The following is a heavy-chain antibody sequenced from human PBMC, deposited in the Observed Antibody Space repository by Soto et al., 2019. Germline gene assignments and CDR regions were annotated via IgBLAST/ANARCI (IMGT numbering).Heavy chain of an antibody. CDR2: IYPGDSET. Sequence: PGESLKISCEGSGYRFTNYWIGWVRQMPGKGLEWMGIIYPGDSETRYSPSFEGRVTISVDTSINTAYVQWSSLQASDTAIYYCARPTTGWFDPWGQGTLVTVSS. D-gene: IGHD4-4*01. CDR1: GYRFTNYW. J-gene: IGHJ5*02. CDR3: ARPTTGWFDP. V-gene: IGHV5-51*01.